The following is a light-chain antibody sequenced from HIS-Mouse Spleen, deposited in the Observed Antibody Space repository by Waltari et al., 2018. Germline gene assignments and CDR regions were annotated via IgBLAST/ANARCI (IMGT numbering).Light chain of an antibody. J-gene: IGLJ2*01. V-gene: IGLV3-10*01. CDR1: ALPKKY. CDR3: YSTDSSGNHRV. CDR2: EDS. Sequence: SYELTQPPSVSVSPGQTARITCSGDALPKKYAYWYQQKSGQAHVLVIYEDSKRPSGIPERFSCSSSGTMATLTISGAQVEDEADYYCYSTDSSGNHRVFGGGTKLTVL.